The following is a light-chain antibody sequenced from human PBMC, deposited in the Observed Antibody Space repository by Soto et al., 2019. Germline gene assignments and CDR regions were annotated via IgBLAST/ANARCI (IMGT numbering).Light chain of an antibody. Sequence: ALTRPASVSGALGRSIGISYTATNNDISFFNYVSWYQQHSGKAPKLIIYEVSSRPSGVSNRFSGSRSGNTASLTISGLQTEDEADYYCNSYTSSNTLVFGPGTKSPS. J-gene: IGLJ1*01. CDR3: NSYTSSNTLV. CDR2: EVS. CDR1: NNDISFFNY. V-gene: IGLV2-14*01.